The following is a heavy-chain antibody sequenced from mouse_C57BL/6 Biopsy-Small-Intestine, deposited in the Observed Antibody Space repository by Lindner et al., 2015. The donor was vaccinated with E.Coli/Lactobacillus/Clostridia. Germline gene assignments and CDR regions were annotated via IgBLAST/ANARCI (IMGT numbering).Heavy chain of an antibody. CDR3: AGMGWSLDY. Sequence: VQLQESGPELVKPGASVKISCKASGYASTDYHINWVKQRPGQGLEWIGWIYPGNGNTKYNEKFEGKATLTVDTSSSITYIQLSNLTSEDSAVYFCAGMGWSLDYWGQGTSVTVSS. CDR1: GYASTDYH. D-gene: IGHD1-1*02. V-gene: IGHV1-84*01. J-gene: IGHJ4*01. CDR2: IYPGNGNT.